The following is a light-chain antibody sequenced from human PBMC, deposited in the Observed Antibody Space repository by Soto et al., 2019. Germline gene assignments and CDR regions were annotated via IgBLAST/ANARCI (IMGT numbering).Light chain of an antibody. Sequence: QSALTQPASVSGSPGQSITISCTGTSSDVGGYNHVSWYQQHPGKGPKLMIYEVSNRPSGVSNRFSGSKSGNTASLTISGLQAEDEADYYCSSYAGTYTGVFGGGTKLTVL. J-gene: IGLJ3*02. CDR1: SSDVGGYNH. V-gene: IGLV2-14*01. CDR3: SSYAGTYTGV. CDR2: EVS.